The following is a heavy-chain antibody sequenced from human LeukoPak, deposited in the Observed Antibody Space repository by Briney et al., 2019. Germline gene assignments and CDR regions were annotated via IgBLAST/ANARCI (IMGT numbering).Heavy chain of an antibody. CDR1: GYIFTSYA. Sequence: ASVKVSCKASGYIFTSYAMHWVRQAPGQRLEWMGWINAGNGNTKYSQKFQGRVTITRDTSASTAYMELSSLRSEGTAVYYCAREHDILTGYSLDYWGQGTLVTVSS. CDR2: INAGNGNT. J-gene: IGHJ4*02. D-gene: IGHD3-9*01. CDR3: AREHDILTGYSLDY. V-gene: IGHV1-3*01.